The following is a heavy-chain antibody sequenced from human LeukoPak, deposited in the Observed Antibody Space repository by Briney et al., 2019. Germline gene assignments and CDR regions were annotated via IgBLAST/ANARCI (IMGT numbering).Heavy chain of an antibody. CDR3: ARGYSYGTLFDY. CDR1: GGTFSSYA. D-gene: IGHD5-18*01. J-gene: IGHJ4*02. CDR2: IIPILGIA. V-gene: IGHV1-69*04. Sequence: ASVKVSCKASGGTFSSYAISWVRQAPGQGLEWMGRIIPILGIAIYAQKFQGRVTITADKSTSTAYMELSSLRSEDTAVYYCARGYSYGTLFDYWGQGTLVTVSS.